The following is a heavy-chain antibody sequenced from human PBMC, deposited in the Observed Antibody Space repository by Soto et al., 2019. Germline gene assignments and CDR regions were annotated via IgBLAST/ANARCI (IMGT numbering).Heavy chain of an antibody. CDR2: ISGSGGST. Sequence: EVQLLESGGGLVQPGGSLRLSCAASGFTFSSYAMSWVRQAPGKGLEWVSAISGSGGSTYYADSVKGRFTISRDNSKNTLYLQMNSPRAEDTAVYYCVYSSSWYAGPFDYWGQGTLVTVSS. CDR1: GFTFSSYA. V-gene: IGHV3-23*01. CDR3: VYSSSWYAGPFDY. D-gene: IGHD6-13*01. J-gene: IGHJ4*02.